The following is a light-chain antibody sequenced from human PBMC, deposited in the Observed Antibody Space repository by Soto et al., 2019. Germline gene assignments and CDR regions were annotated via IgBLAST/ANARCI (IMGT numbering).Light chain of an antibody. CDR2: GNS. CDR3: QSYDSGLSGSV. V-gene: IGLV1-40*01. CDR1: SSNIGAGYD. J-gene: IGLJ2*01. Sequence: QSVLTQPPSVSGAPGQRVTISCTGSSSNIGAGYDVHWYQQLPGTAPKLLIYGNSNRPSGVPDRFSGSKSGTSASLAITGLQDADEADYYCQSYDSGLSGSVFGGGTKLTVL.